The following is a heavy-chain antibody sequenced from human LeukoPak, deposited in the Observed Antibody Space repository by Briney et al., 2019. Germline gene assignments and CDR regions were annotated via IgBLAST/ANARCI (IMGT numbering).Heavy chain of an antibody. D-gene: IGHD3-22*01. Sequence: ASVKVSCKASGYTFTGYYVHWVRQAPGQGLEWMGWINPNSGGTNYAQKFQGRVTMTRDTSISTAYMELSRLRSDDTAVYYCARFLRDYYDSSGYRDLFDYWGQGTLVTVSS. CDR2: INPNSGGT. CDR3: ARFLRDYYDSSGYRDLFDY. J-gene: IGHJ4*02. V-gene: IGHV1-2*02. CDR1: GYTFTGYY.